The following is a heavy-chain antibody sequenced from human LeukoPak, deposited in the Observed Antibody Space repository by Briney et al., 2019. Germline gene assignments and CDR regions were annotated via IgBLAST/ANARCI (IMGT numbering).Heavy chain of an antibody. J-gene: IGHJ6*03. CDR2: FNPNSGGT. CDR1: GYTFTGYY. D-gene: IGHD3-10*01. V-gene: IGHV1-2*06. CDR3: ARTYYYGSGSTDYYYYYYMDV. Sequence: ASVKVSCKASGYTFTGYYMRWVRQAPGQGLEWMGRFNPNSGGTNYAQKFQGRVTMTRDTSISTAYMELSRLRSDDTAVYYCARTYYYGSGSTDYYYYYYMDVWGKGTTVTVSS.